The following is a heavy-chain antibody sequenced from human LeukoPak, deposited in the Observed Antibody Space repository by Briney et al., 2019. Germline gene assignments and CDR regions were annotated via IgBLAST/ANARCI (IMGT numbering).Heavy chain of an antibody. V-gene: IGHV4-34*01. CDR3: ASEVDSSGYYGYYFDY. Sequence: SETLSLTCAVYGGSLSGYYWSWIRQPPGKGLEWIGEINHSGSTNYNPSLKSRVTISVDTSKNQFSLKLSSVTAADTAVYYCASEVDSSGYYGYYFDYWGQGTLVTVSS. CDR2: INHSGST. J-gene: IGHJ4*02. D-gene: IGHD3-22*01. CDR1: GGSLSGYY.